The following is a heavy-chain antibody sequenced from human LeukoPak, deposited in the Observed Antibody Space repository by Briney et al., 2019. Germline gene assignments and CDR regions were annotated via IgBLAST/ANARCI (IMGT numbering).Heavy chain of an antibody. CDR1: GFTFSDYS. CDR2: IGISSGNT. D-gene: IGHD5-24*01. CDR3: ARDYKYAFDN. J-gene: IGHJ4*02. V-gene: IGHV3-48*01. Sequence: GGSLRLSCAASGFTFSDYSMNWVRQVPGKGLEWISYIGISSGNTKYADSVKGRFTISGDKAKNSLYLQMNSLRVEDTAVYYCARDYKYAFDNWGQGTLVTVSS.